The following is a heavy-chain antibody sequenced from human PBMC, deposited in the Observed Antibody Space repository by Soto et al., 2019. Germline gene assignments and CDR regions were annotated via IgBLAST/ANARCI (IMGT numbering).Heavy chain of an antibody. CDR3: AAALSGSHDY. V-gene: IGHV4-59*01. D-gene: IGHD1-26*01. CDR2: IYYSGST. Sequence: SETLSLTCTVSGGSISSYYWSWIRQPPGKGLEWIGYIYYSGSTNYNPSLKSRVTISVDTSKNQFSLKLSSVTAADTTVYYCAAALSGSHDYWGQGTLVTVSS. J-gene: IGHJ4*02. CDR1: GGSISSYY.